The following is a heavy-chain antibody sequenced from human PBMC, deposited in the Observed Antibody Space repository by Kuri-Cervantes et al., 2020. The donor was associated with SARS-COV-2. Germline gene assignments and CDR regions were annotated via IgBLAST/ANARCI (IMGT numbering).Heavy chain of an antibody. Sequence: GESLKISCAASGFTCSSYAMHWVRQAPGKGLEWVSAISGSGGSTYYADSVKGRSTISRDNAKNTLYLQMNSLRAEDTAVYYCARGMGDYYDSSGYYFFDYWGQGTLVTVSS. D-gene: IGHD3-22*01. J-gene: IGHJ4*02. V-gene: IGHV3-23*01. CDR3: ARGMGDYYDSSGYYFFDY. CDR2: ISGSGGST. CDR1: GFTCSSYA.